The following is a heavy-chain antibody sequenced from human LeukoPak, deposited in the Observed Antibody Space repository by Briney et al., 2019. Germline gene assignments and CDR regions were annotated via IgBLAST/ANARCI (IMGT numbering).Heavy chain of an antibody. Sequence: PGGSLRLSCAASGFTFSSYWMSWVRQAPGKGLEWVANIKQDGSEKYYVDSVKGRFTISRDNAKNSLYLQTNSLRAEDTAVYYCARAGQEWLGELGFDQWGQGTLVIVSS. CDR3: ARAGQEWLGELGFDQ. CDR2: IKQDGSEK. D-gene: IGHD3-10*01. V-gene: IGHV3-7*01. CDR1: GFTFSSYW. J-gene: IGHJ4*02.